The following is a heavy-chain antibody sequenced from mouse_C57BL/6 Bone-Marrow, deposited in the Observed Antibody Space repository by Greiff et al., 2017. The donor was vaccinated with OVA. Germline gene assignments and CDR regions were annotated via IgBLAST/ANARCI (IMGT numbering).Heavy chain of an antibody. V-gene: IGHV1-80*01. D-gene: IGHD2-2*01. J-gene: IGHJ4*01. CDR1: GYAFSSYW. Sequence: VKLQESGAELVKPGASVKISCKASGYAFSSYWMNWVKQRPGKGLEWIGQIYPGDGDTNYNGKFKGKATLTADKSSSTAYMQRSSLTSEDSAVYVCARRLWLRQEEAMDYWGQGTSVTVSS. CDR3: ARRLWLRQEEAMDY. CDR2: IYPGDGDT.